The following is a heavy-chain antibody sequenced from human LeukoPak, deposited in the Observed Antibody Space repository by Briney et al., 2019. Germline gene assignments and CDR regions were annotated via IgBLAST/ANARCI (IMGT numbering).Heavy chain of an antibody. D-gene: IGHD2-21*01. CDR2: IKQDGSEK. V-gene: IGHV3-7*01. CDR3: ARDPLAPRPRVTGLLPDV. CDR1: GFTFSSYW. Sequence: GGSLRLSCAASGFTFSSYWMSWVRQAPGKGLEWVANIKQDGSEKYYVDSVKGRFTISRDNAKNSLYLQMNSLRAEDTAVYYCARDPLAPRPRVTGLLPDVWGKGTTVTVSS. J-gene: IGHJ6*04.